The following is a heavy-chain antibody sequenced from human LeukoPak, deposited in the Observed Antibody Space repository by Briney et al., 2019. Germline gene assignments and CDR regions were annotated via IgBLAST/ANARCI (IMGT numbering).Heavy chain of an antibody. V-gene: IGHV3-7*03. CDR3: AGDRGYLQFDY. CDR2: IKEDGSQK. CDR1: GFTFSSRW. J-gene: IGHJ4*02. Sequence: GGSLRLSCSASGFTFSSRWMSWVRQAPGKGLEWVANIKEDGSQKYYADSVKGRFTISRDNAKNSLYLQLNSLRAEDTAMYYCAGDRGYLQFDYWGQGTPVTVSS. D-gene: IGHD3-10*01.